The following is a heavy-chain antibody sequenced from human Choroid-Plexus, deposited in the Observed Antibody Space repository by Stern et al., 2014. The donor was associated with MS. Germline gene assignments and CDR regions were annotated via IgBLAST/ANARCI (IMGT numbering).Heavy chain of an antibody. J-gene: IGHJ6*02. V-gene: IGHV1-2*02. CDR2: INPNTGGT. CDR1: GYIFTGYY. Sequence: QVKLVQSGAEVKKPGASVKVSCKTSGYIFTGYYINWVRQAPGQGLEWMAWINPNTGGTKYAQKFQGRGTMSRDTSISTAYVELSSLTSDDTAVYYCARDQRGITIFGVVTDYYYLGMDVWGQGTTVTVSS. D-gene: IGHD3-3*01. CDR3: ARDQRGITIFGVVTDYYYLGMDV.